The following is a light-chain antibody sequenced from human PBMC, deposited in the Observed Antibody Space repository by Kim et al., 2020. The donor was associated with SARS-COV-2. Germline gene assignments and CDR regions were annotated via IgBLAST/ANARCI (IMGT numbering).Light chain of an antibody. CDR2: GAS. Sequence: DIQMTQSPSSLSASVGDRVTITCRASQRIASYLHWYQQKPGKAPNLLIYGASSLQSGVPSRFSGSGSGTDFTLTISSLHPEDFATYYCQQTYTSWTFDPGTKVDIK. V-gene: IGKV1-39*01. CDR3: QQTYTSWT. J-gene: IGKJ1*01. CDR1: QRIASY.